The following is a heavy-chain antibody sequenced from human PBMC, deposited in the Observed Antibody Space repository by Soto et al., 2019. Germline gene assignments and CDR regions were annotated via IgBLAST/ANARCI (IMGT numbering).Heavy chain of an antibody. CDR2: IYYSGST. J-gene: IGHJ4*02. CDR3: ASTAPYGDYGY. CDR1: GGSISSGDYY. Sequence: SETLSLTRTVSGGSISSGDYYWSWIRQPPGKGLEWIGYIYYSGSTYYNPSLKSRVTISVDTSKNQFSLKLSSVTAADTAVYYCASTAPYGDYGYWGQGTLVTVSS. V-gene: IGHV4-30-4*01. D-gene: IGHD4-17*01.